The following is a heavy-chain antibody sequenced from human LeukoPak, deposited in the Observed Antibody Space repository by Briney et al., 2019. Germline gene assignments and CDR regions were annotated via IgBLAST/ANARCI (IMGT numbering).Heavy chain of an antibody. V-gene: IGHV3-48*03. CDR1: GFTFRGYE. CDR2: INRSGSTI. CDR3: VRGWYCTSTSCYDYYYGMDV. J-gene: IGHJ6*02. Sequence: GGSLRLSCAGSGFTFRGYEMNWVRQGPGKGLEWVSYINRSGSTIYYADSVKGRFTISTDNAKNSLFLQMNSLRAEDTAVYYCVRGWYCTSTSCYDYYYGMDVWGQGTTVSVSS. D-gene: IGHD2-2*01.